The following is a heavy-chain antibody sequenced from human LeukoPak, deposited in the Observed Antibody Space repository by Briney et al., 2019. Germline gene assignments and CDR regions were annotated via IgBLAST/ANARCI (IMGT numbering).Heavy chain of an antibody. Sequence: ASVKVSCKASRGTFSSYAISWVPQAPGQGLEWMGRIIPIFGIANYAQKFQGRVTITADKSTSTAYMELSSLRSEDTAVYYCARAGSIGSVDYWGQGTLVTVSS. CDR2: IIPIFGIA. J-gene: IGHJ4*02. CDR3: ARAGSIGSVDY. CDR1: RGTFSSYA. V-gene: IGHV1-69*04. D-gene: IGHD3-22*01.